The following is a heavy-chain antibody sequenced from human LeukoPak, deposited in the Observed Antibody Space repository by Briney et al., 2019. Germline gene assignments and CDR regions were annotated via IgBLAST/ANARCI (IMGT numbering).Heavy chain of an antibody. J-gene: IGHJ2*01. V-gene: IGHV3-23*01. D-gene: IGHD6-13*01. CDR2: ISGRGDST. CDR3: AKAIAAPVWYFDL. CDR1: RFTFSSYA. Sequence: GGSLRLSCAASRFTFSSYAMSWVRQAPGKGLEWVSTISGRGDSTYYADSVKGRFTISRDNSRNTLYLQMNTLGAEDTAVYYCAKAIAAPVWYFDLWGRGTLVTVSS.